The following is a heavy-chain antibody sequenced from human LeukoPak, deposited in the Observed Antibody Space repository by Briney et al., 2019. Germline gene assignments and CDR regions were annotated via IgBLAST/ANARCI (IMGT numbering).Heavy chain of an antibody. D-gene: IGHD6-19*01. J-gene: IGHJ4*02. V-gene: IGHV4-4*02. CDR1: GDSISTTTW. CDR3: ARTPTRDQTGYSSGWRFDY. Sequence: SETLSLTCAVSGDSISTTTWWTWVRQSPGRGLEWIGEVYHRGATNYNPSLKSRVTMSVDNSKNQFSLKLSSVTAADTAVYYCARTPTRDQTGYSSGWRFDYWGQGTLVTVSS. CDR2: VYHRGAT.